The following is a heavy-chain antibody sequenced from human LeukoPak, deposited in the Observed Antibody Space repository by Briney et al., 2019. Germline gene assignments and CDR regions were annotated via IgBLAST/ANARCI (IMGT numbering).Heavy chain of an antibody. CDR3: ARQDIVVVPAASSHY. D-gene: IGHD2-2*01. CDR1: GGSISSSSYY. CDR2: IYYSGST. V-gene: IGHV4-39*01. J-gene: IGHJ4*02. Sequence: SETLSLTCTVSGGSISSSSYYWGWIRQPPGKGLEWIGSIYYSGSTYYNPSLKSRVTISVDTSKNQFSLKLSSVTAADTAVYYCARQDIVVVPAASSHYWGQGTLVTVSS.